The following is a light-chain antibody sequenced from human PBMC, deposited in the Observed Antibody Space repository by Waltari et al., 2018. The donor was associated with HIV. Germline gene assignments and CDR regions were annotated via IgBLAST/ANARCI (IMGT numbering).Light chain of an antibody. CDR2: GGY. Sequence: DIQMTQFPSSLSASVGDRVTITCRATQDIGNSVSWYQQRPGKVPKLVGYGGYVRHRGVASRFTGSGSGTEYSLTIISLQPEDFATYYCHQYFSDPFTFGCGTKVEI. CDR1: QDIGNS. CDR3: HQYFSDPFT. V-gene: IGKV1-NL1*01. J-gene: IGKJ4*01.